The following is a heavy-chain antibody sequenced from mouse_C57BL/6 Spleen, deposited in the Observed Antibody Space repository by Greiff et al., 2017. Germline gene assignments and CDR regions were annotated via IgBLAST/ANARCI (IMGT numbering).Heavy chain of an antibody. V-gene: IGHV3-6*01. J-gene: IGHJ4*01. CDR3: ARGGYYEAMDY. D-gene: IGHD2-3*01. CDR2: ISYDGSN. Sequence: EVHLVESGPGLVKPSQSLSLTCSVTGYSITSGYYWNWIRQFPGNKLEWMGYISYDGSNNYNPSLKNRISITRDTSKNQFFLKLNSVTTEDTATYYCARGGYYEAMDYWGQGTSVTVSS. CDR1: GYSITSGYY.